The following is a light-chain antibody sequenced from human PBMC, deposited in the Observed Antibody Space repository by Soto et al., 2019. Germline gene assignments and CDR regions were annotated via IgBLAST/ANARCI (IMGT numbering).Light chain of an antibody. CDR3: KHYNRAPNT. CDR1: PAITNY. J-gene: IGKJ2*01. Sequence: DIRMTQSPSSLSASVGDRVTITCRASPAITNYLAWYQQKQGKVNKLMIYGASTLQSGVPSRFTFSGSVTVITLTITSLQPEAVATSYCKHYNRAPNTFGQGTRMEI. V-gene: IGKV1-27*01. CDR2: GAS.